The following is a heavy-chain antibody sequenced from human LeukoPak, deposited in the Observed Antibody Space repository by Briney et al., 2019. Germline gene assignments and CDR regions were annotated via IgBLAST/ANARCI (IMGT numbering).Heavy chain of an antibody. CDR2: INHSGST. V-gene: IGHV4-34*01. CDR1: GGSFSGYY. CDR3: ARVYFHMQAVAFDAFDI. Sequence: SETLSLTCAVYGGSFSGYYWSWIRQPPGKGLEWIGEINHSGSTNYNPSLKSRGTISLDTSTNPFSLKLSSVTAADTAVYYCARVYFHMQAVAFDAFDIWGQAPMVTVSS. J-gene: IGHJ3*02. D-gene: IGHD2-8*01.